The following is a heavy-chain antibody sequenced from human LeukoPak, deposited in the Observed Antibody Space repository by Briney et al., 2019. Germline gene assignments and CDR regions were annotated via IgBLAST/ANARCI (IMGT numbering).Heavy chain of an antibody. CDR3: ASASRDGYFY. V-gene: IGHV3-74*01. CDR2: INSDGSST. Sequence: TGGSLRLSCAASGFTFSSYWMHWVRQAPGKGLVWVSRINSDGSSTSYADSVKGRFTISRDNAKNTLYLQMNSLGAEDTAVYYCASASRDGYFYWSQGILVTVSS. D-gene: IGHD5-24*01. J-gene: IGHJ4*02. CDR1: GFTFSSYW.